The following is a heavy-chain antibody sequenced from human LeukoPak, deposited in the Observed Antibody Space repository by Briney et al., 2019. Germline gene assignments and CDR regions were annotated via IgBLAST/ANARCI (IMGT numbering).Heavy chain of an antibody. J-gene: IGHJ4*02. CDR3: ARISVAGTEGDY. D-gene: IGHD6-19*01. CDR1: GGFISSYY. V-gene: IGHV4-59*01. Sequence: SQTLSLTCTVSGGFISSYYWSWIRQPPGKGLEWIGYIYYSGSTNYNPSLKSRVTISVDTSKNQLSLKLSSVTAADTAVYYCARISVAGTEGDYWGQGSLVTVSS. CDR2: IYYSGST.